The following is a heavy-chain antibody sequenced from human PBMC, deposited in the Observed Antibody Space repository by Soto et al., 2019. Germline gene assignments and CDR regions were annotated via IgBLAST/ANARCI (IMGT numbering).Heavy chain of an antibody. D-gene: IGHD1-26*01. CDR3: TRDGGGWGLHPHFDN. CDR2: IRSKAYGRTT. V-gene: IGHV3-49*04. CDR1: GFTLGGYG. Sequence: HPGGSLRLSCTASGFTLGGYGMSWVRQAPGKGLEWVGSIRSKAYGRTTEYAASVKGRFTISRDDSKGIAYVQMNSLKTEDTGVYYCTRDGGGWGLHPHFDNWGQGTLVTVSS. J-gene: IGHJ4*02.